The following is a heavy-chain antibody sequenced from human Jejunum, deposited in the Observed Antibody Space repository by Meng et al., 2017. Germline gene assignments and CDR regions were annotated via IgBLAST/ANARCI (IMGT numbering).Heavy chain of an antibody. CDR2: IHPSGST. D-gene: IGHD1-14*01. V-gene: IGHV4-34*01. Sequence: QVRLKQWDAGLLKPSETLSLTCAVYGGSSSGFYFSWIRQPPGKGLEWIGEIHPSGSTDYNPSLKSRLTISLDTSKNQFSLSLNSATAADTGIYYCTRGTDRAKSGDYWGQGTLVTVSS. J-gene: IGHJ4*02. CDR3: TRGTDRAKSGDY. CDR1: GGSSSGFY.